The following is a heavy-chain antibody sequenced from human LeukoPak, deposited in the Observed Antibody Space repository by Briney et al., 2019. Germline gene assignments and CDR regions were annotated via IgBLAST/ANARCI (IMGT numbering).Heavy chain of an antibody. V-gene: IGHV4-34*01. Sequence: SGTLSLTCAVYGGSFSGYYWSWIRRPPGKGREWIGEINHSGSTNYNPSLKSRVTISVDPSKNQFSLKLSSVTAADTAVYYCARGRRLSRQQWLAYYMDVWGKGTTVTVSS. CDR1: GGSFSGYY. CDR2: INHSGST. D-gene: IGHD6-19*01. CDR3: ARGRRLSRQQWLAYYMDV. J-gene: IGHJ6*03.